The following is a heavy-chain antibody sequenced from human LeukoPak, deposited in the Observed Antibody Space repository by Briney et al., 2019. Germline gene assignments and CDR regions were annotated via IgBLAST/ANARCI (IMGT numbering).Heavy chain of an antibody. J-gene: IGHJ4*02. CDR1: GYTFTGYY. CDR3: ARDLVESRPSEYYDSSGYYWDY. CDR2: INPNSGGT. Sequence: ASVKVSCKASGYTFTGYYMHWVRQAPGQGLEGMGWINPNSGGTNYAQKFQGRVTMTRDMSTSTVYMELSRLRSDDTAVYYCARDLVESRPSEYYDSSGYYWDYWGQGTLVTVSS. V-gene: IGHV1-2*02. D-gene: IGHD3-22*01.